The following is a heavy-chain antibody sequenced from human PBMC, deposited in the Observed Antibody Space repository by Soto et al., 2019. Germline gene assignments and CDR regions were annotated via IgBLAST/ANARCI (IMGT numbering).Heavy chain of an antibody. V-gene: IGHV4-34*01. J-gene: IGHJ6*03. CDR3: ARGSITIFGVVISGYYYMDV. CDR2: INHSGST. Sequence: PSETLSLTCAVYGGSFSGYYWSWIRQPPGKGLEWIGEINHSGSTNYNPSLKSRVTISVDTSKNQFSLKLSSVTAADTAVYYCARGSITIFGVVISGYYYMDVWGKGTTVTVSS. CDR1: GGSFSGYY. D-gene: IGHD3-3*01.